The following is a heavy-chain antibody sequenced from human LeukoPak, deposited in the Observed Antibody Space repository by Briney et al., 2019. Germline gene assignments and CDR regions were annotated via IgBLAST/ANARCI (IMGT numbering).Heavy chain of an antibody. Sequence: PGGSLRLSCAASGFTFDDYGMSWVRQAPGKGLEWVSGINWNGGSTGYADSVKGRFTISRDNSKSTLYLQMGSLRAEDMAVYYCVRGGDCSNGVCYGLDVWGQGTTVTVPS. CDR2: INWNGGST. CDR3: VRGGDCSNGVCYGLDV. CDR1: GFTFDDYG. J-gene: IGHJ6*02. D-gene: IGHD2-8*01. V-gene: IGHV3-20*04.